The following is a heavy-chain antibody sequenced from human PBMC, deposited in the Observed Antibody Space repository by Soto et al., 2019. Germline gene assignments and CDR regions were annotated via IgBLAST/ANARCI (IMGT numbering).Heavy chain of an antibody. CDR2: IIPIFGTA. CDR1: GGTFSSYA. D-gene: IGHD3-3*01. CDR3: AREFLSDFWSGYYFDY. V-gene: IGHV1-69*13. J-gene: IGHJ4*02. Sequence: SVKXSCKASGGTFSSYAISWVRRAPGQGLEWMGGIIPIFGTANYAQKFQGRVTITADESTSTAYMELSSLRSEDTAVYYCAREFLSDFWSGYYFDYWGQGTLVTVSS.